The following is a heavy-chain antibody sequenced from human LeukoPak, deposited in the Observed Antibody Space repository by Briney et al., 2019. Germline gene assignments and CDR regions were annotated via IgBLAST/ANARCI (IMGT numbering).Heavy chain of an antibody. CDR1: GGSITSGSYY. CDR2: IYTSGST. CDR3: ARSDSSGYYAFDI. V-gene: IGHV4-61*02. D-gene: IGHD3-22*01. Sequence: PSQTLSLTCTVSGGSITSGSYYWSWIRQPAGKGLEWIGRIYTSGSTNYNPSLKSRATISVDTSKNQFSLKLGSVTAADTAVYFCARSDSSGYYAFDIWGQGTMVTASS. J-gene: IGHJ3*02.